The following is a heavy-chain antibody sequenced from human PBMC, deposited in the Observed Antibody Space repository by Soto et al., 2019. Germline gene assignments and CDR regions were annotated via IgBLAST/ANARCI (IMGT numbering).Heavy chain of an antibody. CDR2: IDPSDSYT. CDR3: ARLLSIAAAGSSNWFDP. J-gene: IGHJ5*02. CDR1: GYSFTSYW. V-gene: IGHV5-10-1*01. Sequence: PGESLKISCKGSGYSFTSYWISWVRQMPGKGLEWMGRIDPSDSYTNYSPSFQGHVTISADKSISTAYLQWSSLKASDTAMYYCARLLSIAAAGSSNWFDPWGQGTLVTVS. D-gene: IGHD6-13*01.